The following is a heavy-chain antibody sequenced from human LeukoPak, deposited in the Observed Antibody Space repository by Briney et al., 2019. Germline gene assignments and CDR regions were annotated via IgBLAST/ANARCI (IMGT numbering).Heavy chain of an antibody. J-gene: IGHJ4*02. V-gene: IGHV4-30-4*01. CDR3: ARGKWATGYYIIDY. D-gene: IGHD3-9*01. Sequence: PSQTLSLTCTVSGGSISSGDYYWSWIRRPPGKGLEWIGYIYYSGSTYYNPSLKSRVTISVDTSKNQFSLKLSSVTAADTAVYYCARGKWATGYYIIDYWGQGTLVTVSS. CDR2: IYYSGST. CDR1: GGSISSGDYY.